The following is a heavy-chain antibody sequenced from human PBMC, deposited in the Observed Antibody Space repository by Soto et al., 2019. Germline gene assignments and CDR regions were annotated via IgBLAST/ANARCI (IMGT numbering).Heavy chain of an antibody. CDR1: GFSLSTSGVG. CDR2: IYWDDDK. Sequence: QITLKESGPTLVKPTQTLTLACTFSGFSLSTSGVGVGWIRQPPGKALEWLALIYWDDDKRYSQSLKSRLTNTNNTSKNHMGRTITNMDPVDTATYYRARIIITLFGGVGKNWFYPWCQGTLVTVSS. CDR3: ARIIITLFGGVGKNWFYP. J-gene: IGHJ5*02. D-gene: IGHD3-3*01. V-gene: IGHV2-5*02.